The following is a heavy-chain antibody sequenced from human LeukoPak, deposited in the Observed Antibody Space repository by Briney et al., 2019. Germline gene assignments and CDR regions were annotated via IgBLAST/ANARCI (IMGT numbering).Heavy chain of an antibody. CDR2: IYYSGST. CDR3: ARVSPIAARPFDP. V-gene: IGHV4-59*01. Sequence: PSETLSLTCTVSGGSISSYYWSWIRQPPGKGLEWIGYIYYSGSTNYNPSLKSRVTISVDTSKNQFSLNLRSVTAVDTAVYYCARVSPIAARPFDPWGQGTLVTVSS. J-gene: IGHJ5*02. D-gene: IGHD6-6*01. CDR1: GGSISSYY.